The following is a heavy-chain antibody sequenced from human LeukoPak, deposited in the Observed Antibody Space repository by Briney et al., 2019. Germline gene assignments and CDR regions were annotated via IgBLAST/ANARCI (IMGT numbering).Heavy chain of an antibody. CDR1: GGSISSSSYY. CDR2: IYYSGST. V-gene: IGHV4-39*01. Sequence: SETLSLTCTVSGGSISSSSYYWGWIRQPPGKGLEWIGSIYYSGSTYYNPSLKSRVTISVDTSKNQFSLKLSPVTAADTAVYYCARFGGDNAFDIWGQGTMVTVSS. CDR3: ARFGGDNAFDI. D-gene: IGHD3-16*01. J-gene: IGHJ3*02.